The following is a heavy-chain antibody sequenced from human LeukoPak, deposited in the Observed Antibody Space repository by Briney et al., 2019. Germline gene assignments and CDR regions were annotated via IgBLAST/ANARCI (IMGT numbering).Heavy chain of an antibody. V-gene: IGHV4-39*07. D-gene: IGHD3-22*01. CDR1: GGSISSSSYY. CDR2: IYHSGSI. Sequence: PSETLSLTCTVSGGSISSSSYYWGWIRQPPGKGLEWIGSIYHSGSIYYNPSLKSRVTISVDTSKNQLSLKLSSVTAADTAVYYCARERWYYYDSPGHDAFDIWGQGTMVTVSS. CDR3: ARERWYYYDSPGHDAFDI. J-gene: IGHJ3*02.